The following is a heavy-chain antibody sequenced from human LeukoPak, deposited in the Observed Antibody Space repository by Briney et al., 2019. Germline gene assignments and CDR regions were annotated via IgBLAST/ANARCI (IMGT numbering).Heavy chain of an antibody. J-gene: IGHJ4*02. CDR1: GFTFSIYW. CDR3: ANDGFDYYDTSGYSYFHY. CDR2: MSTTGGGK. D-gene: IGHD3-22*01. Sequence: GGSLRLSCAASGFTFSIYWMSWVRQAPGKGLEWVSGMSTTGGGKYYADSAKGRFTISRDNSKNTLYLQMNSLRAEDTAVYYCANDGFDYYDTSGYSYFHYWGQGTLVTVSS. V-gene: IGHV3-23*01.